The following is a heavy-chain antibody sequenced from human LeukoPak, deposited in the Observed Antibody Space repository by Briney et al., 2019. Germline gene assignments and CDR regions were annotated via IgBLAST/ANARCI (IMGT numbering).Heavy chain of an antibody. CDR1: GGSISSYY. CDR3: ARPSSSWYRFSYFDY. J-gene: IGHJ4*02. CDR2: IYTSGST. D-gene: IGHD6-13*01. Sequence: SETLSLTCTVSGGSISSYYWSWIRQPAGKGLEWIGRIYTSGSTNYNPSLKSRVTISVDTSKNQFSLKLSSVTAADTAVYYCARPSSSWYRFSYFDYWGQGTLVTVSS. V-gene: IGHV4-4*07.